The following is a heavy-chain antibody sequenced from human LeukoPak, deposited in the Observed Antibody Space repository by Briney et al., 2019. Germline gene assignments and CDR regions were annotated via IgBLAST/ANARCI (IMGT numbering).Heavy chain of an antibody. CDR2: ISAYNGNT. CDR3: ARKVYYDSSGYYYVY. Sequence: ASVKVSCKVSGYSLTELFMHWVRQAPGKGLEWMGWISAYNGNTNYAQKLQGRVTMTTDTSTSTAYMELRSLRSDDTAVYYCARKVYYDSSGYYYVYWGQGTLVTVSS. V-gene: IGHV1-18*01. D-gene: IGHD3-22*01. CDR1: GYSLTELF. J-gene: IGHJ4*02.